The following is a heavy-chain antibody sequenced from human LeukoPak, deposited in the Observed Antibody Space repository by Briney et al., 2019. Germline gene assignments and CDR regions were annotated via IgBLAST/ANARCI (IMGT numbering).Heavy chain of an antibody. CDR1: GGSFSGYY. J-gene: IGHJ4*02. V-gene: IGHV4-34*01. CDR2: INHSGST. CDR3: ARGRDDYVWGSYRSFDY. Sequence: SETLSLTCAVYGGSFSGYYWSWIRQPPGKGLEWIGEINHSGSTNYNPSLKSRVTISVDTSKNQFSLKLSSVTAADTAVYYCARGRDDYVWGSYRSFDYWGQGTLVTVSS. D-gene: IGHD3-16*02.